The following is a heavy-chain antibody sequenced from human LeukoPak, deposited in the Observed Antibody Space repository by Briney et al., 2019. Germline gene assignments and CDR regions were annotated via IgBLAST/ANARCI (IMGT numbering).Heavy chain of an antibody. Sequence: PSETLSLTCTVSGGSISSYYWSWIRQPPGKGLEWIGYIYYSGSTNYNPSLKSRVTISVDTSKNQFSLKLSSVTAADTAVYDCARHLFPTYYYDSSGYDYGAQGTLVTVP. V-gene: IGHV4-59*08. CDR3: ARHLFPTYYYDSSGYDY. J-gene: IGHJ4*02. D-gene: IGHD3-22*01. CDR2: IYYSGST. CDR1: GGSISSYY.